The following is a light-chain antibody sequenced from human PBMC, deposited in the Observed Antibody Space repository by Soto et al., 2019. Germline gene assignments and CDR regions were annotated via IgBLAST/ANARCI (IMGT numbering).Light chain of an antibody. Sequence: EIVMTQSPATLSVSPGERATLSCRAGQSVTSNLAWYQQKPGQAPRLLIYGASTRATGFPARFSGSGSGTEFTLTISSLQSEDFAVYYCQQYNNWPYTFGQGTKLEIK. V-gene: IGKV3-15*01. CDR1: QSVTSN. J-gene: IGKJ2*01. CDR2: GAS. CDR3: QQYNNWPYT.